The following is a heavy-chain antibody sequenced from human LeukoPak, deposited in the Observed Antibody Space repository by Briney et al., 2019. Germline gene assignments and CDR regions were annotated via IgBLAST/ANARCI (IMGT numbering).Heavy chain of an antibody. J-gene: IGHJ4*02. CDR2: IKQDGSEK. Sequence: GGSLRLSCAASGFTFSSYLMSWVRQAPGKGLEWVANIKQDGSEKYYVDSVKGRFTISRDNAKNSLYLQMNSLRAEDTAVYYCARATGYSSGWSPQTYWGQGTLVTVSS. CDR3: ARATGYSSGWSPQTY. D-gene: IGHD6-19*01. V-gene: IGHV3-7*04. CDR1: GFTFSSYL.